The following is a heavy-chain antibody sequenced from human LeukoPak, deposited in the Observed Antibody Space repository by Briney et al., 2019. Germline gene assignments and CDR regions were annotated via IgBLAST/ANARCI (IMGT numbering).Heavy chain of an antibody. D-gene: IGHD3-22*01. V-gene: IGHV4-34*01. Sequence: SETLSLTCAVYGGSFSGYYWSRIRQPPGKGLEWIGEINHSGSTNYNPSLKSRVTISVDTSKNQFSLKLSSVTAADTAVYYRARGRSDGYQYYYYGMDVWGQGTTVTVSS. CDR3: ARGRSDGYQYYYYGMDV. J-gene: IGHJ6*02. CDR2: INHSGST. CDR1: GGSFSGYY.